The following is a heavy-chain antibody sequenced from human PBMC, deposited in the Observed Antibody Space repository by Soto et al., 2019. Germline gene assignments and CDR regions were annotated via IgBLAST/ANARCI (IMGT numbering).Heavy chain of an antibody. V-gene: IGHV4-30-4*01. CDR3: AIHYYDSSGYPPAGGY. J-gene: IGHJ4*02. CDR2: IYSSGST. CDR1: GGSISSGDYY. Sequence: TLSLTCTVSGGSISSGDYYWSWIRQPPGKGLEWIGYIYSSGSTYYNPSLKSRVTISVDTSKNQFSLKLSSVTAADTAVYHCAIHYYDSSGYPPAGGYWGQGTLVTVS. D-gene: IGHD3-22*01.